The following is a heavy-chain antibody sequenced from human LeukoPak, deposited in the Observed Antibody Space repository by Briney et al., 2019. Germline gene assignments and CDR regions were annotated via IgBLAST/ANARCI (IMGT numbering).Heavy chain of an antibody. V-gene: IGHV3-43*01. J-gene: IGHJ4*02. D-gene: IGHD1-1*01. CDR2: ISWNGITT. CDR3: AASDGEQQLAL. CDR1: GFTFHGYT. Sequence: GGSLRLSCAASGFTFHGYTMHWVRQAPGKGLEWVSLISWNGITTSYVDSVKGRFTISGDDSKNSLFLQMNSLRPEDTALYYCAASDGEQQLALWGQGTLVTVSS.